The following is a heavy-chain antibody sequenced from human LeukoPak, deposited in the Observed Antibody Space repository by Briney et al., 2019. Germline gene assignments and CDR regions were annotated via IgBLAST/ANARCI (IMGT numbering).Heavy chain of an antibody. J-gene: IGHJ6*02. Sequence: ASVKVSCKASGGTFSSYAISWVRQAPGQGLEWMGRIIPILGTANYAQKFQGRVTITADKSTSTAYMELSSLRSEDTAVYYCAGEEGIAAAAAIYYYGMDVWGQGTTVTVSS. V-gene: IGHV1-69*04. CDR2: IIPILGTA. D-gene: IGHD6-13*01. CDR1: GGTFSSYA. CDR3: AGEEGIAAAAAIYYYGMDV.